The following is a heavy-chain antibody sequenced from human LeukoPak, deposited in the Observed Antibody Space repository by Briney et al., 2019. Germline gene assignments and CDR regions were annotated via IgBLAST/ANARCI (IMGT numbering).Heavy chain of an antibody. D-gene: IGHD3-10*01. CDR2: INHSGST. V-gene: IGHV4-34*01. Sequence: EWIGEINHSGSTNYNPSLKSRVTISVDTSKNQFSLKLSSVTAADTAVYYCASMVQYGMDVWGQGTTVTVSS. J-gene: IGHJ6*02. CDR3: ASMVQYGMDV.